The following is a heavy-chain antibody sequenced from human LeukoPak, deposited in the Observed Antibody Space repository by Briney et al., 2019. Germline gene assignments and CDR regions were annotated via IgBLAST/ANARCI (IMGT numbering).Heavy chain of an antibody. V-gene: IGHV3-20*04. J-gene: IGHJ4*02. CDR3: AKAAGYCSGGSCFDYFDY. Sequence: GGSLRLSCAASGFTFDDYGMSWVRQAPGKGLEWVSGINWNGGSTGYADSVKGRFTISRDNAKNSLYLQMNSLRAEDMALYYCAKAAGYCSGGSCFDYFDYWGQGTLVTVSS. D-gene: IGHD2-15*01. CDR2: INWNGGST. CDR1: GFTFDDYG.